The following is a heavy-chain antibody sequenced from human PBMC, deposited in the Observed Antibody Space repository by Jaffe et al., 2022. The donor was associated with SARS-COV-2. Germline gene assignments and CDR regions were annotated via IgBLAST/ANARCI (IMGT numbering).Heavy chain of an antibody. CDR1: GFSFSSHW. CDR2: INQDGSGT. CDR3: ARVPYDGNAYYDY. Sequence: EVQLVESGGGLVQPGGSLRLPCAASGFSFSSHWMGWVRQAPGKGLEWLGNINQDGSGTHYVESVKGRFTISRDNAKNSLYLQMNSLRAEDTAVYYCARVPYDGNAYYDYWGQGTLVTVSS. V-gene: IGHV3-7*01. J-gene: IGHJ4*02. D-gene: IGHD3-22*01.